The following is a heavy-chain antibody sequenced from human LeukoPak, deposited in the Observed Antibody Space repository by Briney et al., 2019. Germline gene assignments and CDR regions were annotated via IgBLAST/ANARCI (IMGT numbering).Heavy chain of an antibody. D-gene: IGHD5-18*01. CDR2: IFGSGGSP. V-gene: IGHV3-23*01. CDR3: GKTTVGYSSGQKPAWPVDD. CDR1: GFTFGSHA. Sequence: GGSLRLSCEASGFTFGSHAMYWVRQAPGKGLEWVAGIFGSGGSPHYADPVKGRFTISRGNSRNTVYLQINSLRAEDTAVYYCGKTTVGYSSGQKPAWPVDDWGQGTLVTVSS. J-gene: IGHJ4*02.